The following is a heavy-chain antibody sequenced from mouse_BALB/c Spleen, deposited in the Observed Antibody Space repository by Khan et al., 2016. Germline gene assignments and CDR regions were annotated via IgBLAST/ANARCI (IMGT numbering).Heavy chain of an antibody. J-gene: IGHJ4*01. D-gene: IGHD2-2*01. CDR1: GFSIIAYG. CDR3: ARDGWGYYAMDY. Sequence: QVQLKQSGPGLVAPSQSLSITCTVSGFSIIAYGVNWVRQPPGKGLEWLGMIWGDGSTDYNSAPKSRLNITKDNSKSQVFLKMNSLQTDDTAKYXCARDGWGYYAMDYWGQGTSVTVSS. V-gene: IGHV2-6-7*01. CDR2: IWGDGST.